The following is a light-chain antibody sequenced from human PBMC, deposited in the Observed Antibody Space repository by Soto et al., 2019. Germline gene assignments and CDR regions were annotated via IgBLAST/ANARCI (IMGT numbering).Light chain of an antibody. V-gene: IGKV3-20*01. CDR1: QSVTSSY. CDR3: QQDGTSPFN. Sequence: EIVLTQSPGTLSLSPGERATLSCRASQSVTSSYLAWYQQRPGQAPRLLIYGASSRATGIPDRFSGCGSGADFTLTISRLEPEGSAVYYCQQDGTSPFNFGQGTKLEI. CDR2: GAS. J-gene: IGKJ2*01.